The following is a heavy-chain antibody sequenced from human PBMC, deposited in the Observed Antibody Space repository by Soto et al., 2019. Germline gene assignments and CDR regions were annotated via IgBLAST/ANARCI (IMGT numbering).Heavy chain of an antibody. CDR1: GFTFSNAW. CDR2: IKSKTDGGTT. V-gene: IGHV3-15*01. J-gene: IGHJ4*02. Sequence: PGGSLRLSCAASGFTFSNAWMSWVRQAPGKGLEWVGRIKSKTDGGTTDYAAPVKGRFTISRDDSKNTLYLQMNSLKTEDTAVYYCTTGYYYDSSGYLRDYWGQGTLVTVSS. CDR3: TTGYYYDSSGYLRDY. D-gene: IGHD3-22*01.